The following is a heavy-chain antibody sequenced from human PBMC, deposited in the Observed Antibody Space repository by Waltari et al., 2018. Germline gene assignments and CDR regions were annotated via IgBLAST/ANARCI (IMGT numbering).Heavy chain of an antibody. J-gene: IGHJ4*02. CDR1: RFTSSSSW. CDR2: IKQDGSEK. V-gene: IGHV3-7*01. D-gene: IGHD3-3*01. Sequence: EVQLVASGGGLVQPGGSLRLSCAAPRFTSSSSWMSWVRQGPGKGQEWVANIKQDGSEKYYVDAVKGRFTISRDNAKNSLYLQMNSLRAEDTAVYYCATTSDLEWLFDYWGQGTLVTVSS. CDR3: ATTSDLEWLFDY.